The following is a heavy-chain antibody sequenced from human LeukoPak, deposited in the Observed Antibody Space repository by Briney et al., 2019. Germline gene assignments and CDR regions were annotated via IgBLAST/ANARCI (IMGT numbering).Heavy chain of an antibody. J-gene: IGHJ4*02. D-gene: IGHD3-10*01. CDR1: GGSISSSSYY. V-gene: IGHV4-39*01. CDR3: ARQRDYGSGSYPDY. CDR2: IYYSGST. Sequence: QLQLRESGPGLVKPSETLSLTCTVSGGSISSSSYYWGWIRQPPGKGLEWIGSIYYSGSTYYNPSLKSRVTISVDTSKNQFSLKLSSVTAADTAVYYCARQRDYGSGSYPDYWGQGTLVTVSS.